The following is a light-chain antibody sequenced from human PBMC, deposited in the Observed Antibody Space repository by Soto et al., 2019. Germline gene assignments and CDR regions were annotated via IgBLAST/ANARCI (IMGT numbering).Light chain of an antibody. CDR1: QSINTY. J-gene: IGKJ1*01. CDR3: LQHNTYPRT. CDR2: GTS. V-gene: IGKV1-17*01. Sequence: DIQMTQSPSSLSAFVGDRVTITCRTSQSINTYLNWYQQKPGKAPKRLMYGTSTLQSGVTSRFSGSGSGTEFTLTISSLQPEDFAAYYCLQHNTYPRTFGQGTKVDIK.